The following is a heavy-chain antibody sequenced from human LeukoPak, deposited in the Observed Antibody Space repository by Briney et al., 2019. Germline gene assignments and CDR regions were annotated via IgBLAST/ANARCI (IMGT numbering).Heavy chain of an antibody. D-gene: IGHD1-26*01. CDR3: ARAYSGSLTTFDI. Sequence: GGSLRLSCAASGXIFSNYAMSWVRQAPGKGLEGVSAISGGGGSTYYADSVKGRFTISKDISKSTLYVQMNSMRADDTAVYYCARAYSGSLTTFDIWGQGTVVTVSS. J-gene: IGHJ3*02. CDR2: ISGGGGST. V-gene: IGHV3-23*01. CDR1: GXIFSNYA.